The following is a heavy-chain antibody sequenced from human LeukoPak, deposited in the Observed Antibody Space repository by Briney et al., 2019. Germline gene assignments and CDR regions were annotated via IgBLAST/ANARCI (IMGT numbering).Heavy chain of an antibody. J-gene: IGHJ4*02. Sequence: GGSLRLSCAASGFTFSTYWMNWVRLAPGKGLEWVANIKQDGSEKYYVDSVKGRFTLSRDSAKNSLYLQMNSLRAEDTAVYYCARDPWEDIVVVVAATPDYWGQGTLVTVSS. CDR1: GFTFSTYW. CDR3: ARDPWEDIVVVVAATPDY. V-gene: IGHV3-7*01. CDR2: IKQDGSEK. D-gene: IGHD2-15*01.